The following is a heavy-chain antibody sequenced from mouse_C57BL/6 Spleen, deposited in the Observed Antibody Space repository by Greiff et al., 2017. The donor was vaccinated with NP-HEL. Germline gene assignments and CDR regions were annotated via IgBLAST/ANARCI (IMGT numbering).Heavy chain of an antibody. D-gene: IGHD2-1*01. CDR2: IYPGSGST. V-gene: IGHV1-55*01. CDR3: ARSGYYGNYSDY. CDR1: GYTFTSYW. Sequence: VKLQQPGAELVKPGASVKMSCKASGYTFTSYWITWVKQRPGQGLEWIGDIYPGSGSTNYNEKFKSKATLTVDTSSSTAYMQLSSLTSEDSAVYYCARSGYYGNYSDYWGQGTTLTVSS. J-gene: IGHJ2*01.